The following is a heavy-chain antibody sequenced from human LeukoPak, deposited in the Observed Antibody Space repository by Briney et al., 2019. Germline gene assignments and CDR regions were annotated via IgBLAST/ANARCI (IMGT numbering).Heavy chain of an antibody. CDR1: GYTFTSYY. Sequence: ASVKVPCKASGYTFTSYYMHWVRQAPGQGLEWMGIINPSGGSTSYAQKFQGRVTMTRDMSTSTVYMELSSLRSEDTAVYYCARVPFRYYYMDVWGKGTTVTVSS. CDR3: ARVPFRYYYMDV. CDR2: INPSGGST. V-gene: IGHV1-46*01. D-gene: IGHD2/OR15-2a*01. J-gene: IGHJ6*03.